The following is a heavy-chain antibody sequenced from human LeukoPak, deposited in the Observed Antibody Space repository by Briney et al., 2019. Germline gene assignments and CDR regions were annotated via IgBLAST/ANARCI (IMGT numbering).Heavy chain of an antibody. J-gene: IGHJ4*02. D-gene: IGHD4-17*01. Sequence: PGGSLRLSCAASGFTFSSYAMSWVRQAPGKGLEWVSAISGSGGSTYYADSVKGRFTISRDNSKNTLYLQMSSLRAEDTAVYYCAKDQTPSSPSTVTMTFDYWGQGTLVTVSS. CDR3: AKDQTPSSPSTVTMTFDY. CDR2: ISGSGGST. V-gene: IGHV3-23*01. CDR1: GFTFSSYA.